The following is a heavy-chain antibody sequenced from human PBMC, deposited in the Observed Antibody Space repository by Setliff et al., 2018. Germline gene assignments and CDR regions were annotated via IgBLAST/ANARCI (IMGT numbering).Heavy chain of an antibody. CDR2: ISGSGGST. CDR1: GFTFSSYA. D-gene: IGHD1-26*01. Sequence: GGSLRLSCAASGFTFSSYAMTWVRQAPGKGLEWVSAISGSGGSTYYADSVKGRFTIYRDNSKNTLYLQMNSLRAEDTAIYYCARDPNSGSYWNYYYYMDVWGKGTTVTVSS. J-gene: IGHJ6*03. CDR3: ARDPNSGSYWNYYYYMDV. V-gene: IGHV3-23*01.